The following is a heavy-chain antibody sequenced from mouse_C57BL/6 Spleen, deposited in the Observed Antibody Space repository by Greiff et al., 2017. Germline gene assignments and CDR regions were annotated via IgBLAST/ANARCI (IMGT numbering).Heavy chain of an antibody. J-gene: IGHJ1*03. D-gene: IGHD3-3*01. Sequence: EVQVVESEGGLVQPGSSMKLSCTASGFTFSDYYMAWVRQVPEKGLEWVANINYDGSSTYYLDSLKSRFIISRDNAKNILYLQMSSLKSEDTATYYCARDRGNWYFDVWGTGTTVTVSS. CDR2: INYDGSST. CDR1: GFTFSDYY. CDR3: ARDRGNWYFDV. V-gene: IGHV5-16*01.